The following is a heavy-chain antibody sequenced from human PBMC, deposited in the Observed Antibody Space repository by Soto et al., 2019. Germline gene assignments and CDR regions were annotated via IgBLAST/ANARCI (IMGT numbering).Heavy chain of an antibody. J-gene: IGHJ6*02. CDR1: GLPVAGSY. V-gene: IGHV3-53*01. Sequence: XGALRLSCVASGLPVAGSYMAWVRQAPGKGLEWASVIYNDGTTYYSQSVEGRFTISRDTSKNTLYLQMDRLRDEDTAVYYCVRPLPSGQTHARDVSGHGTTVTVSS. D-gene: IGHD3-10*01. CDR2: IYNDGTT. CDR3: VRPLPSGQTHARDV.